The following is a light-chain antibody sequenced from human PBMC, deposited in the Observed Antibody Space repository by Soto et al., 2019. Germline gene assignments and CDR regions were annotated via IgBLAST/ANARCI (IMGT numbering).Light chain of an antibody. CDR1: ESISSY. CDR2: DAS. CDR3: EQRSKWIS. V-gene: IGKV3-11*01. J-gene: IGKJ5*01. Sequence: VKHTPSTVSFTHEERATLSFKASESISSYFAWNKQKPGQVPRLIIYDASNRATGIPARFSGSGCGTDFTLAIRGLEPDDFAVYYCEQRSKWISFAQRARLAIK.